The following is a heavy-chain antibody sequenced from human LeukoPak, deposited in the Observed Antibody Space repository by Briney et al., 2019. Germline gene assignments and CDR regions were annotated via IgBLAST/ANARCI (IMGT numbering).Heavy chain of an antibody. Sequence: SETLSLTCTVSGGSISSYYWSWIRQPPGKGLEWIGYIYYSGYTNYNPSLKSRVTISVDTSKNQFSLRLTSVTAADTAIYYCASLSHCSTSSCFDYWGRGTLVTVSS. D-gene: IGHD2-2*01. CDR1: GGSISSYY. CDR2: IYYSGYT. V-gene: IGHV4-59*01. J-gene: IGHJ4*02. CDR3: ASLSHCSTSSCFDY.